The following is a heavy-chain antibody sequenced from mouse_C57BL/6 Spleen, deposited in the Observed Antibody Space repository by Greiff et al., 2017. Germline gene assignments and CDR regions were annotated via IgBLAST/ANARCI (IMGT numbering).Heavy chain of an antibody. J-gene: IGHJ3*01. V-gene: IGHV1-64*01. CDR3: ARSDYGGFAY. Sequence: QVQLKQPGAELVKPGASVKLSCKASGYTFTSYWMHWVKQRPGQGLEWIGMIHPNSGSTNYNEKFKSKATLTVDKSSSTAYMQLSSLTSEDSAVYYCARSDYGGFAYWGQGTLVTVSA. CDR1: GYTFTSYW. CDR2: IHPNSGST. D-gene: IGHD2-4*01.